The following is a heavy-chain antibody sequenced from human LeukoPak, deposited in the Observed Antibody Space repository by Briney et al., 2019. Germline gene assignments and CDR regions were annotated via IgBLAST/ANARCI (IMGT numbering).Heavy chain of an antibody. J-gene: IGHJ4*02. V-gene: IGHV3-23*01. Sequence: PGWSLTLSCAASRFTFSTYVMNWFRQAPGKGLEWVSTISVGAEYIFYADSVKGRLTISRDDSNNALYLQMDSLRAEDTALYYCASGPPFLKYFEYWGQGTLVTVSS. D-gene: IGHD3-3*01. CDR2: ISVGAEYI. CDR1: RFTFSTYV. CDR3: ASGPPFLKYFEY.